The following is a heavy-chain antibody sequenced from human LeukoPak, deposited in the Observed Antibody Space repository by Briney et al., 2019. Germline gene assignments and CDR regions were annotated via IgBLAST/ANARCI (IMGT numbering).Heavy chain of an antibody. D-gene: IGHD6-13*01. CDR2: VTVSGGST. J-gene: IGHJ4*02. CDR3: ARDGYSSSN. CDR1: GFPFSSYA. Sequence: GGSLRLSCAASGFPFSSYAMSWVRQAPGKGLDWVSSVTVSGGSTYYADSVKGRFTISRDNSKNTLYLQMNSLRAEDTAVYYCARDGYSSSNWGQGTLVTVSS. V-gene: IGHV3-23*01.